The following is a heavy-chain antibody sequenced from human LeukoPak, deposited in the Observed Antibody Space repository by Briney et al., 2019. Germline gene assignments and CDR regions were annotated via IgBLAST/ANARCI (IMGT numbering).Heavy chain of an antibody. J-gene: IGHJ4*02. CDR2: IIPILGIA. V-gene: IGHV1-69*04. D-gene: IGHD3-22*01. Sequence: GASVKVSCKASGGTFSSYAISWVRQAPGQGLEWMGRIIPILGIANYAQKFQGRVTITADKSTSTAYMELSSLRSEDTAVYYCARVSEVRHYYDSSGYSDYFDYWGQGTLVTVSS. CDR3: ARVSEVRHYYDSSGYSDYFDY. CDR1: GGTFSSYA.